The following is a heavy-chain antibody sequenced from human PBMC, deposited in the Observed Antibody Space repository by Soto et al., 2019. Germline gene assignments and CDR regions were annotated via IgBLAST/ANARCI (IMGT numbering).Heavy chain of an antibody. CDR1: GFTFNNGW. CDR2: IKSKAAGGTT. J-gene: IGHJ4*02. CDR3: PTDSTQTFCDGGPCYSVLTKIHDS. Sequence: EVQLVESGGGLVKPGGSLRLSCAASGFTFNNGWMSWVRQAPGKGLEWVGRIKSKAAGGTTDYSAPVQGRFTISRDDSKNTVHLQMNSLKTEDTAVYYFPTDSTQTFCDGGPCYSVLTKIHDSWGQGTLVTVSS. V-gene: IGHV3-15*01. D-gene: IGHD2-15*01.